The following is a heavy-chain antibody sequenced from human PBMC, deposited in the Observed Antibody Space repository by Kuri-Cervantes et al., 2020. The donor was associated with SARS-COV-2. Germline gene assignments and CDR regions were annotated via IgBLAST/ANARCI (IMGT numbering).Heavy chain of an antibody. V-gene: IGHV4-34*01. D-gene: IGHD2-2*01. CDR1: GGSFSGYY. CDR2: INHSGST. J-gene: IGHJ6*02. Sequence: GSLRLSCAVYGGSFSGYYWSWIRQPPGKGLEWIGEINHSGSTNYNPSLKSRVTISVDTSKNQSSLKLSSVTAADTAVYYCARLGVAYCSSTSCPRSYYYGMDVWGQGTTVTVSS. CDR3: ARLGVAYCSSTSCPRSYYYGMDV.